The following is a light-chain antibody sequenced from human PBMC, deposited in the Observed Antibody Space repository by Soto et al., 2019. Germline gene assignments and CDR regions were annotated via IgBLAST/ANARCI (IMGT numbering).Light chain of an antibody. CDR1: SSDVATYDL. CDR3: CSRV. Sequence: QSVLTQPASVSGSPGQSITISCTGTSSDVATYDLVSWYQQRPGTAPQLIIYEVTKRPSGVSTRFSGSQSGNTASLTISGLQAADEADYYCCSRVFGGGTKLTVL. CDR2: EVT. J-gene: IGLJ3*02. V-gene: IGLV2-23*02.